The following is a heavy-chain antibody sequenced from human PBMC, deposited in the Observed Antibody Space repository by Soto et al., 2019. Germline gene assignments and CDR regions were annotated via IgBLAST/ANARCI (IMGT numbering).Heavy chain of an antibody. V-gene: IGHV1-8*01. CDR3: ARFPSQVFSSTSWYYYRMDV. D-gene: IGHD2-2*01. CDR1: GYTFTSYD. Sequence: QVQLVQSGAEVKKPGASVKVSCKASGYTFTSYDINWVRQATGQGLEWMGWMNPNSGNTGYAQKFQGRVTMTRNTSISTAYMELSSLRSEDTAVYYCARFPSQVFSSTSWYYYRMDVWGQGTTVTVSS. CDR2: MNPNSGNT. J-gene: IGHJ6*02.